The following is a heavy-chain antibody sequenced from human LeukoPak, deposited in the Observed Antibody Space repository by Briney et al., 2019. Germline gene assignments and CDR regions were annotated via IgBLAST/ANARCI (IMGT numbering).Heavy chain of an antibody. CDR1: GFTFSSYA. D-gene: IGHD3-22*01. Sequence: GGSLRLSCAASGFTFSSYAMHWVRQAPGKGLEYVSAISSNGGSTYYANSVKGRFTISRDNSKNTLYLQMGSLRAEDTAVYYCARMSITMIVDYWGQGTLVTVSS. V-gene: IGHV3-64*01. J-gene: IGHJ4*02. CDR2: ISSNGGST. CDR3: ARMSITMIVDY.